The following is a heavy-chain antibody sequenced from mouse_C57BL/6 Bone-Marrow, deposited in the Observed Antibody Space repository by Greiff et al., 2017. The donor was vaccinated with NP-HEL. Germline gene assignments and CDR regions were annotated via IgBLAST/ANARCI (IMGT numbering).Heavy chain of an antibody. V-gene: IGHV3-6*01. D-gene: IGHD2-4*01. CDR1: GYSITSGYY. J-gene: IGHJ1*03. Sequence: ESGPGLVKPSQSLSLTCSVTGYSITSGYYWNWIRQFPGNKLEWMGYISYDGSNNYNPSLKNRISITRDTSKNQFFLKLNSVTTEDTATYYCAKDPSYDYDEDWYFDVWGTGTTVTVSS. CDR3: AKDPSYDYDEDWYFDV. CDR2: ISYDGSN.